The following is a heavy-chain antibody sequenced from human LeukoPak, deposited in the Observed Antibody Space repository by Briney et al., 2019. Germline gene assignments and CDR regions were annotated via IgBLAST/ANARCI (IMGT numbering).Heavy chain of an antibody. D-gene: IGHD3-22*01. CDR2: IYYSGST. Sequence: SETLSLTCTVSGGSISSYYWSWIRQPPGKGLEWIGYIYYSGSTNYNPSLKSRVTISVDTSKNRFSLKLSSVTAADTAVYYCARRHYYDSSGYYFFDYWGQGTLVTVSS. CDR1: GGSISSYY. J-gene: IGHJ4*02. V-gene: IGHV4-59*01. CDR3: ARRHYYDSSGYYFFDY.